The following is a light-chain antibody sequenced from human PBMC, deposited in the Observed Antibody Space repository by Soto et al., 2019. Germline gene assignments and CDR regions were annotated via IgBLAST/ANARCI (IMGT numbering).Light chain of an antibody. CDR1: QSVSSY. J-gene: IGKJ5*01. Sequence: EIVLTQSPATLSLSPWERATLSCRASQSVSSYLAWYQQKPGQAPRLLIYDASNRATGIPARFSGSGSGTDFTLTISSLEPEDFAVYYCQQRSNWPPVLTFGQGTRLEI. V-gene: IGKV3-11*01. CDR3: QQRSNWPPVLT. CDR2: DAS.